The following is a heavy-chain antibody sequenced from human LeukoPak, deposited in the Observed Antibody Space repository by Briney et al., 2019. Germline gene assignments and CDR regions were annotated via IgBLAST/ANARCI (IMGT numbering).Heavy chain of an antibody. CDR1: GFTFSFYI. J-gene: IGHJ4*02. CDR3: ARDRGSSGYLTI. V-gene: IGHV3-21*01. CDR2: ISSSSSSI. D-gene: IGHD3-22*01. Sequence: GGALRLSFAAPGFTFSFYIISWGRQAPGKGVGWVSSISSSSSSIYYTDSVKGRFTISRDNAKNSLYLQMNSLRAEDTAVYYCARDRGSSGYLTIGGQGTLVTVSS.